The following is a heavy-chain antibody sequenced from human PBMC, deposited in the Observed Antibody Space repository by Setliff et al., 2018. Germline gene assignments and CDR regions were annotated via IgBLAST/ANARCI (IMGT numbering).Heavy chain of an antibody. D-gene: IGHD2-21*01. Sequence: SETLSLTCTVSGGSISSGGYYWSWIRQHPGEGLEWIGYIYYSGSTYYNPSLKSRVTISVDTSKNQFFLKLSSVTAADTAVYYCARVALVVVIRNAFDIWGQGTMVTGSS. J-gene: IGHJ3*02. CDR2: IYYSGST. CDR1: GGSISSGGYY. V-gene: IGHV4-31*03. CDR3: ARVALVVVIRNAFDI.